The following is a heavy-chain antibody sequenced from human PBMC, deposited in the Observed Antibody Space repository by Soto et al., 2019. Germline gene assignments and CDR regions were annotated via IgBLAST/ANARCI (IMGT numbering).Heavy chain of an antibody. CDR3: AKIGLAQWLVLYYFDY. V-gene: IGHV3-23*01. J-gene: IGHJ4*02. CDR1: GFTFSSYA. Sequence: PGGSLRLSCAASGFTFSSYAMSWVRQAPGKGLEWVSAISGSGGSTYYADSVKGRFTISRDNSKNTLYLQMNSLRAEDTAVYYCAKIGLAQWLVLYYFDYWGQGTLVTVSS. CDR2: ISGSGGST. D-gene: IGHD6-19*01.